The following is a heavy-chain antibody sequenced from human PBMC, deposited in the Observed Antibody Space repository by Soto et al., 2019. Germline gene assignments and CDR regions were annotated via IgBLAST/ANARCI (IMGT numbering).Heavy chain of an antibody. CDR1: GGSISNYY. Sequence: SETLSLTCTVSGGSISNYYWSWIRQPPGKGLEWIGYIHYSGNTKYNPSLKSRVTISADTSKNQFSLKLSSVTAADTAVYYCARGHYDFRSGYFATIAYWGQGTLVTVSS. V-gene: IGHV4-59*08. D-gene: IGHD3-3*01. J-gene: IGHJ4*02. CDR2: IHYSGNT. CDR3: ARGHYDFRSGYFATIAY.